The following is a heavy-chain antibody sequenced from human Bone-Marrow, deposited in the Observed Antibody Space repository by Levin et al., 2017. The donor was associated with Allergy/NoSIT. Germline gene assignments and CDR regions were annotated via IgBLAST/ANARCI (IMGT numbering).Heavy chain of an antibody. CDR1: GGSISSSSYY. Sequence: SETLSLTCTVSGGSISSSSYYWGWIRQPPGKGLEWIGSIYYSGSTYYNPSLKSRVTISVDTSKNQFSLKLSSVTAADTAVYYCAKYSGYDREDDAFDIWGQGTMVTVSS. CDR3: AKYSGYDREDDAFDI. J-gene: IGHJ3*02. CDR2: IYYSGST. V-gene: IGHV4-39*01. D-gene: IGHD5-12*01.